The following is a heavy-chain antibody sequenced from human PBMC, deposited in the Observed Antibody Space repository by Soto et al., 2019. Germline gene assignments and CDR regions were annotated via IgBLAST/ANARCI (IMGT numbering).Heavy chain of an antibody. CDR3: ASETDYDIWPVYKRAVGLDY. CDR2: INPNTGVT. Sequence: QVQLVQSGAEVKKPGASVKVSCKASGYSFTGYFIHWVRQAPGQGLEWMGWINPNTGVTKYAQEFQGRVTMTRDTSITTAYTELSSLRSDDTAVYYCASETDYDIWPVYKRAVGLDYWGQGTQVSVSS. V-gene: IGHV1-2*02. D-gene: IGHD3-9*01. CDR1: GYSFTGYF. J-gene: IGHJ4*02.